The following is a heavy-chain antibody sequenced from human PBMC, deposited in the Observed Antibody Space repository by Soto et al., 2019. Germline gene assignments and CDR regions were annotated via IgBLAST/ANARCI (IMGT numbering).Heavy chain of an antibody. CDR2: IYATGTT. J-gene: IGHJ4*02. CDR1: GASISGFY. CDR3: AGGKVNYYDSSGYYPFDY. V-gene: IGHV4-4*07. D-gene: IGHD3-22*01. Sequence: SETLSLTCTVSGASISGFYWSWIRKSAGKGLEWIGRIYATGTTDYNSSLTSRVTISVDTSKNQFSLKLSSVTAADTAAYYCAGGKVNYYDSSGYYPFDYWGQGTLVTVSS.